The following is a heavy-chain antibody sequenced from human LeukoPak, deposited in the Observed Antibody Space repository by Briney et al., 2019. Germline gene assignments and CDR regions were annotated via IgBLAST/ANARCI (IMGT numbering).Heavy chain of an antibody. D-gene: IGHD2-2*02. Sequence: GGSLRLSCAASGFTFSSYAMHWVRQAPGKGLEYVSAISSNGGSTYYANSVKGRFTISRDNSNNTVYLQMGSLRAEDMAVYYCAREYCTTNNCYNWGLGYWGQGTLVTVSS. V-gene: IGHV3-64*01. CDR2: ISSNGGST. J-gene: IGHJ4*02. CDR3: AREYCTTNNCYNWGLGY. CDR1: GFTFSSYA.